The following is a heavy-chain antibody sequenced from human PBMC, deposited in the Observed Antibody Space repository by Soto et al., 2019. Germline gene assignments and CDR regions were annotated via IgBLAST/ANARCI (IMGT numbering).Heavy chain of an antibody. CDR3: ARDGARITIFGVVYYFDY. V-gene: IGHV1-3*01. J-gene: IGHJ4*01. D-gene: IGHD3-3*01. CDR2: INPGNGNT. Sequence: ASVKVSCKASGYSFTTYTMHWVRQAPGRRLEWMGWINPGNGNTKYSQKFQGRVTISRDTSASTAYMELSSLRSEDTAVYFCARDGARITIFGVVYYFDYWGQGTLVTVSS. CDR1: GYSFTTYT.